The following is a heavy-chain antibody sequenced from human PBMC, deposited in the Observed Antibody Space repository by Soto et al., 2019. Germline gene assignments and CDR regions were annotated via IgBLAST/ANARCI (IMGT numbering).Heavy chain of an antibody. CDR1: GFTFSVYA. J-gene: IGHJ4*02. Sequence: GGSLRLSCAASGFTFSVYAMSWVRQPPGKGLEWVSTISGSGGSTYYADSVKGRFTISRDNSKNTLYLQMNSLRAEDTAVYYCAKPLTTGYYFPFDYWGQGTLVTVPQ. D-gene: IGHD3-9*01. V-gene: IGHV3-23*01. CDR2: ISGSGGST. CDR3: AKPLTTGYYFPFDY.